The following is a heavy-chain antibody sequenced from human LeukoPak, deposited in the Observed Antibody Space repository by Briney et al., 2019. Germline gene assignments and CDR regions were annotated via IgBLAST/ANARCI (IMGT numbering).Heavy chain of an antibody. V-gene: IGHV3-21*01. D-gene: IGHD5-12*01. CDR3: ARGRYSGNYFDY. Sequence: GGSLRLSCAASGFTFSSYSMNWVRQAPGKGLEWVSFISSSSSYIYYADSVKGRFTISRDNAKNSLYLQMNSLRAEDTAVYYCARGRYSGNYFDYWGQGTLVTVSS. CDR1: GFTFSSYS. J-gene: IGHJ4*02. CDR2: ISSSSSYI.